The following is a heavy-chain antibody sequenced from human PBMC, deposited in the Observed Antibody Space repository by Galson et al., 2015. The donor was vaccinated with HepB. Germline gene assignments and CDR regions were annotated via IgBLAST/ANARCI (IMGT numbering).Heavy chain of an antibody. CDR1: GFTFDNFA. V-gene: IGHV3-9*01. J-gene: IGHJ3*01. Sequence: SLRLSCAASGFTFDNFAMHWVRQVPGKGLEWVSGLSWNSGSYGYADSVKGRFTISRDNSKNSLYLQMNSLRPEDTAVCYCAKDRWDLLRMGAFDVWGQGTLVTVSS. D-gene: IGHD2-8*01. CDR3: AKDRWDLLRMGAFDV. CDR2: LSWNSGSY.